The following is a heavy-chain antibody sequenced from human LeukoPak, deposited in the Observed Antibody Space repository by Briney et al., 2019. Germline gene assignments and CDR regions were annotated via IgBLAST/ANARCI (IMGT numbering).Heavy chain of an antibody. Sequence: ASVKVSCKASGYTFTSYGISWVRQAPGQGLEWMGWINPNSGGTNYAQKFQGRVTMTRDTSISTAYMELSRLRSDDTAVYYCARAPQYQLLLRFDPWGQGTLVTVSS. V-gene: IGHV1-2*02. CDR1: GYTFTSYG. CDR2: INPNSGGT. D-gene: IGHD2-2*01. J-gene: IGHJ5*02. CDR3: ARAPQYQLLLRFDP.